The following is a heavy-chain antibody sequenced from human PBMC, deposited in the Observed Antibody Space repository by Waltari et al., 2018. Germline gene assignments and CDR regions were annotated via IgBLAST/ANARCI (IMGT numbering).Heavy chain of an antibody. Sequence: QVQLVESGGGVVQPGRSLRLSCAASGFTFSSYGMHWVPQAPGKGLEWVAVIWYDGSNKYYADSVKGRFTISRDNSKNTLYLQMNSLRAEDTAVYYCARDAVRTDLVYYYYGMDVWGQGTTVTVSS. V-gene: IGHV3-33*01. CDR2: IWYDGSNK. CDR3: ARDAVRTDLVYYYYGMDV. CDR1: GFTFSSYG. J-gene: IGHJ6*02. D-gene: IGHD3-9*01.